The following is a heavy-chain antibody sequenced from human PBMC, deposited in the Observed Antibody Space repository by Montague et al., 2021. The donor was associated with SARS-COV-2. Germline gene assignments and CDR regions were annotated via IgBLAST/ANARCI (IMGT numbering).Heavy chain of an antibody. CDR1: GFTFSSHA. Sequence: SLRLSCAASGFTFSSHAMHWVRQAPGKGLEWVAVISYDGSNKYYVDSVKGRFTISRDNSKNTLYLQMNSLRAEDTAVYYCARTVTAMVSDPIDYWGQGTLVTVSS. CDR3: ARTVTAMVSDPIDY. J-gene: IGHJ4*02. CDR2: ISYDGSNK. D-gene: IGHD5-18*01. V-gene: IGHV3-30*04.